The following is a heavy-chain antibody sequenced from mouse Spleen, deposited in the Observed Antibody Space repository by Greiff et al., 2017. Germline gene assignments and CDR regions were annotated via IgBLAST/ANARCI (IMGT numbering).Heavy chain of an antibody. J-gene: IGHJ3*01. CDR2: IDPETGGT. Sequence: QVQLKESGAELVRPGASVTLSCKASGYTFTDYEMHWVKQTPVHGLEWIGAIDPETGGTAYNQKFKGKAILTADKSSSTAYMELRSLTSEDSAVYYCARYENDGYYLAYWGQGTLVTVSA. CDR3: ARYENDGYYLAY. D-gene: IGHD2-3*01. V-gene: IGHV1-15*01. CDR1: GYTFTDYE.